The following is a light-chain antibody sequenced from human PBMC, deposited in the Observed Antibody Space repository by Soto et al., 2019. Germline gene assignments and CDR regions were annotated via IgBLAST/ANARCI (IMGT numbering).Light chain of an antibody. CDR2: EVI. CDR3: SSYAGSNNLEV. CDR1: RSDVGDYNY. V-gene: IGLV2-8*01. J-gene: IGLJ2*01. Sequence: QSALTQPPSASGSPGQSVTISCTGTRSDVGDYNYVSWYQQHPGKAPKLIIYEVIKRPSGVPDRFSGSKSGNTASLSVSGLQADDEADYYCSSYAGSNNLEVFGGGTKLTVL.